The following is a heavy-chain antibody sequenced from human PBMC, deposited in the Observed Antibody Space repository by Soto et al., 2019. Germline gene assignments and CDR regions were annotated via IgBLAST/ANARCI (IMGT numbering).Heavy chain of an antibody. J-gene: IGHJ4*02. CDR2: INHSGST. D-gene: IGHD2-15*01. V-gene: IGHV4-34*01. Sequence: QVQLQQWGAGLLKPSETLSLTCAVYGGSFSGYYWSWIRQFPGKGLEWIGEINHSGSTNYNPSLKSRVTISVDTSTNQFSLKLSSVTAADTAVYYCAREECSGGNCYEFDYWGQGTLVTVSS. CDR1: GGSFSGYY. CDR3: AREECSGGNCYEFDY.